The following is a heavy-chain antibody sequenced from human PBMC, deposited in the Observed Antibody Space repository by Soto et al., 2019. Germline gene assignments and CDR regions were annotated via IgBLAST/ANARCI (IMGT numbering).Heavy chain of an antibody. CDR1: GGSISSGGYY. Sequence: SETLSLTCTVSGGSISSGGYYWSWIRQHPGKGLEWIGYIYYSGSTYYNPSLKSRVTISVDTSKNQFSLKLSSVTAADTAVYYCARDNYDSSGYYPFGYWGQGTLVTVSS. J-gene: IGHJ4*02. CDR3: ARDNYDSSGYYPFGY. D-gene: IGHD3-22*01. V-gene: IGHV4-31*03. CDR2: IYYSGST.